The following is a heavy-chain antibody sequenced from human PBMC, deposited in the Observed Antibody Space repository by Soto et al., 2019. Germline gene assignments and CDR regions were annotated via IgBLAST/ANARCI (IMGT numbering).Heavy chain of an antibody. D-gene: IGHD3-22*01. CDR2: IYYSGST. CDR1: GASISSGTFY. J-gene: IGHJ4*02. V-gene: IGHV4-39*01. CDR3: ARLSYYDSSGYSPELDY. Sequence: SETLSLTCTVSGASISSGTFYWGWIRQPPGKGLESIANIYYSGSTYYNPSLKSRVTISVDTSKNQFSLKLSSVTAADTAVYYCARLSYYDSSGYSPELDYWGQGTLVTVSS.